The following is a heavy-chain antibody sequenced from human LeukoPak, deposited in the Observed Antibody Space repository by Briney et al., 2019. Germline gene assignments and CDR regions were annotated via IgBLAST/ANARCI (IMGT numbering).Heavy chain of an antibody. CDR2: INPNSGGT. D-gene: IGHD3-22*01. V-gene: IGHV1-2*02. CDR3: ARAGDSSGYYLYFDY. J-gene: IGHJ4*02. Sequence: VKVSCKASGYTFTGYYMHRVRQAPGQGLEWMGWINPNSGGTNYAQKFQGRVTMTRDTSISTAYMELSRLRSDDTAVYYCARAGDSSGYYLYFDYWGQGTLVTVSS. CDR1: GYTFTGYY.